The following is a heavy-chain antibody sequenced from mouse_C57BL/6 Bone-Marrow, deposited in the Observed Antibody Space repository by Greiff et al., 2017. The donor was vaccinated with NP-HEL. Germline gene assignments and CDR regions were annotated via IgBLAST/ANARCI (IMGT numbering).Heavy chain of an antibody. V-gene: IGHV5-9-1*02. CDR1: GFTFSSYA. CDR3: TRESYYGAGVAY. CDR2: ISRGGGYT. Sequence: EVQVVESGAGLVKPGGSLKLSCAASGFTFSSYAMSWVRQTPEKRLEWVAYISRGGGYTYYAETVKGRVTLSRDKACNTLYLQMSSLKSEDTAVYYCTRESYYGAGVAYWGQGTLVTVSA. J-gene: IGHJ3*01. D-gene: IGHD1-2*01.